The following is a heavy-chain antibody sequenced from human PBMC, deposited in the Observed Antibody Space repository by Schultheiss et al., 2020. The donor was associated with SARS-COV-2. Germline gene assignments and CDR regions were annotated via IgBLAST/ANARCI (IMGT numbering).Heavy chain of an antibody. Sequence: GESLKISCAASGFTFSSYSMNWVRQAPGKGLEWVSSISSSSSYIYYADSVKGRFTISRDNAKNSLYLQMNSLRAEDTAVYYCARVPPYYYDSSGYNWGQGTLVTVSS. D-gene: IGHD3-22*01. CDR2: ISSSSSYI. V-gene: IGHV3-21*01. CDR1: GFTFSSYS. CDR3: ARVPPYYYDSSGYN. J-gene: IGHJ4*02.